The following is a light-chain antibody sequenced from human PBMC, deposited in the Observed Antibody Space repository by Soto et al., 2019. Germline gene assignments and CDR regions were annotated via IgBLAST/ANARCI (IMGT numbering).Light chain of an antibody. CDR3: CSYAGSYTFVV. V-gene: IGLV2-11*01. CDR1: SSDFGGSNY. J-gene: IGLJ1*01. CDR2: DVS. Sequence: QSALTQPRSVSGSPGQSVTISCTGTSSDFGGSNYVSWYQQHPGKAPKLMIYDVSKRPSGVPDRFSGSKSGNTASLTISGLQAEDEADYYCCSYAGSYTFVVFGTGTKVTVL.